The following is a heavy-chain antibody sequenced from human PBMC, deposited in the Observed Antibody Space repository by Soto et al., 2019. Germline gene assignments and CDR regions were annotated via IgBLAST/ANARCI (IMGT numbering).Heavy chain of an antibody. J-gene: IGHJ4*02. CDR2: ISAYNGNT. CDR3: ARVYSGSPLGNY. D-gene: IGHD6-6*01. Sequence: QVQLAQSGVAVKKPGASVKVSCKASGYTFTSYGISWVRQAPGQGLEWMGWISAYNGNTNYAQKLQDRVTMTTDTTASTGYMELRSLRPEDTSVYYCARVYSGSPLGNYWGQGTLVTGSS. V-gene: IGHV1-18*04. CDR1: GYTFTSYG.